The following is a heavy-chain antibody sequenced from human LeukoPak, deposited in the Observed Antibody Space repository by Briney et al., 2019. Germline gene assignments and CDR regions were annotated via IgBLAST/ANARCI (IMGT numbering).Heavy chain of an antibody. CDR2: MNPNSGNT. V-gene: IGHV1-8*03. D-gene: IGHD6-13*01. CDR3: ARGGQQLVLWNYYYYMDV. CDR1: GYTFTSYD. J-gene: IGHJ6*03. Sequence: GASVKVSCKASGYTFTSYDINWVRQATGQGLEWMGWMNPNSGNTGYAQKFQGRVTITRNTSISTAYMELSSLRSEDTAVYYCARGGQQLVLWNYYYYMDVWGKGTTVTVSS.